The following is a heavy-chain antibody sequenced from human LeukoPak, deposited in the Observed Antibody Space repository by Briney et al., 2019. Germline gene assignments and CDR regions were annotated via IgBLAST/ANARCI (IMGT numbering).Heavy chain of an antibody. CDR3: ARGGSIIRDWFDP. Sequence: GESLKISCTGSGYSFTSYWIGWVRQMPGKGLEWMGIIYPGDSDTRYSPSFQGQVTISADKSISTAYLQWSSLKASDTAMYCCARGGSIIRDWFDPWGQGTLVTVSS. CDR2: IYPGDSDT. J-gene: IGHJ5*02. V-gene: IGHV5-51*01. CDR1: GYSFTSYW. D-gene: IGHD1-14*01.